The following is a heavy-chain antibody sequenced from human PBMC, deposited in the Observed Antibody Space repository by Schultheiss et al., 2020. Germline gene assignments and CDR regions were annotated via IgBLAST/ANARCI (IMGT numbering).Heavy chain of an antibody. D-gene: IGHD6-13*01. V-gene: IGHV1-18*01. CDR2: ISAYNGNT. CDR1: GYTFTSYG. CDR3: ARDPGIAAAGTPPYYYYGMDV. Sequence: ASVKVSCKASGYTFTSYGISWVRQAPGQGLEWMGWISAYNGNTNYAQKLQGRVTMTTDTSTSTAYMELRSLRSDDTAVYYCARDPGIAAAGTPPYYYYGMDVWGQGTTVTVSS. J-gene: IGHJ6*02.